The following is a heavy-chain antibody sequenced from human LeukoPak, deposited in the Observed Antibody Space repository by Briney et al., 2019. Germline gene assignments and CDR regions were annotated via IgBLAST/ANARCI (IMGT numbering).Heavy chain of an antibody. CDR1: GYTFTSYG. D-gene: IGHD3-10*01. CDR3: ARVEGADYYGPPRTQSNWFDP. V-gene: IGHV1-18*01. CDR2: INAYNGNT. J-gene: IGHJ5*02. Sequence: ASVKVSCKASGYTFTSYGISWVRQAPGQGLEWMGWINAYNGNTNYAQKLQGRVTMTTDTSTSTAYMELRSLRSDDTAVYYCARVEGADYYGPPRTQSNWFDPWGQGTLVTVSS.